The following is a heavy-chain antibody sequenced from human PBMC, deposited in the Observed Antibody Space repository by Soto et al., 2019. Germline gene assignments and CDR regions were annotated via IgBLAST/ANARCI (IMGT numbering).Heavy chain of an antibody. V-gene: IGHV3-23*01. J-gene: IGHJ4*02. CDR2: ISGSGDST. CDR3: AKERYIVVVVAATLGPKDS. D-gene: IGHD2-15*01. Sequence: EVQLLESGGGLVQPGGSLRLSCAASGFTFRSYAMTWVRQAPGKGLEWVSAISGSGDSTYYADSVQGRFTISRDNSQNTLHLQMNRLRAEDTAVYYCAKERYIVVVVAATLGPKDSWGQGTLVTVSS. CDR1: GFTFRSYA.